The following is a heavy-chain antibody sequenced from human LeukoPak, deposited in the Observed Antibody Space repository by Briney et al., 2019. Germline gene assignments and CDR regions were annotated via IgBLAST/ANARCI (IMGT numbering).Heavy chain of an antibody. Sequence: PGGSLRLSCAASGFTFSTYSLTWVRQAPGKGLEWVSSIDSSSSYIHYADSVKGRFTISRDNAKNSLYLQMNSLRAEDTAVYYCARDGGYCSGGSCYDAFDIWGQGTMVTVSS. V-gene: IGHV3-21*01. J-gene: IGHJ3*02. CDR2: IDSSSSYI. CDR1: GFTFSTYS. D-gene: IGHD2-15*01. CDR3: ARDGGYCSGGSCYDAFDI.